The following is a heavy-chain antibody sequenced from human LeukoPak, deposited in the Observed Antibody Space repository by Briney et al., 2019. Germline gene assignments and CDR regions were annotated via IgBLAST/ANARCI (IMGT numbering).Heavy chain of an antibody. CDR2: ISWNSGTI. CDR3: AKGYRKGRWLPLDY. J-gene: IGHJ4*02. D-gene: IGHD5-24*01. V-gene: IGHV3-9*01. CDR1: GFTFDDYA. Sequence: GGSLRLSCAASGFTFDDYAVHWVRQAPGKGLEWVSGISWNSGTIGYADSVKGRFTISRDNAKNSLYLQMNSLRAEDTALYYCAKGYRKGRWLPLDYWGQGTLVTVSS.